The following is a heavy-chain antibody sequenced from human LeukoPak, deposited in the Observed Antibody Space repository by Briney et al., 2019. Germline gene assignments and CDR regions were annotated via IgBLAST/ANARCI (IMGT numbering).Heavy chain of an antibody. J-gene: IGHJ3*02. D-gene: IGHD4-17*01. Sequence: SETLSLTCAVSGDSFSSHYWTWIRQPPGRGLEWIGYISYIGTTNDNPSLKSRATISIDTSKNQFSLKLSSVTTADTAVYYCARDLVTVTKGFDIWGLGTMVSVSS. V-gene: IGHV4-59*11. CDR2: ISYIGTT. CDR3: ARDLVTVTKGFDI. CDR1: GDSFSSHY.